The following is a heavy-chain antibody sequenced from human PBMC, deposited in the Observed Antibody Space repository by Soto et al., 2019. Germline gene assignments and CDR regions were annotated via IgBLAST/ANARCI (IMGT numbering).Heavy chain of an antibody. Sequence: QVQLVQSGAEVKKPGSSVKVSCKASGGTFSSYAISWVRQAPGQGLEWMGGIIPIFGTANYAQKFQGRVTITADESTSTAYMELSSLRSEDTALYYCARGFVPSYYYDSSGYFDYWGQGTLVTVSS. CDR2: IIPIFGTA. CDR3: ARGFVPSYYYDSSGYFDY. CDR1: GGTFSSYA. J-gene: IGHJ4*02. D-gene: IGHD3-22*01. V-gene: IGHV1-69*01.